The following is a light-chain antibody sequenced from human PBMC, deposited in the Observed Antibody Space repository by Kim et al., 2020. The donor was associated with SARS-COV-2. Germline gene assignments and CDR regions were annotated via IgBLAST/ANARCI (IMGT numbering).Light chain of an antibody. CDR1: QKIGTY. V-gene: IGKV1-5*03. CDR2: QAS. J-gene: IGKJ2*01. CDR3: QHYNSYPYT. Sequence: ASVGDKVTISCRACQKIGTYLAWYQHKPGKAPTLLVYQASSLESGVPSRFSGSGSETEFILTINSLQPDDFATYYCQHYNSYPYTFGQGTKLEI.